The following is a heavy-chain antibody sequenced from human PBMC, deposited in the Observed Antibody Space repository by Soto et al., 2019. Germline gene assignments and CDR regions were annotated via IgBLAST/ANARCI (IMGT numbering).Heavy chain of an antibody. V-gene: IGHV1-69*13. CDR3: ARGNSGSYSDAFDI. CDR2: IIPIFGTA. CDR1: GGTFSSYA. J-gene: IGHJ3*02. D-gene: IGHD1-26*01. Sequence: GASVKVSCKASGGTFSSYAISWVRQAPGQGLEWMGGIIPIFGTANYAQKFQGRVTITADESTSTAYMELSSLRSEDTAVYYCARGNSGSYSDAFDIWGQGTMVTVSS.